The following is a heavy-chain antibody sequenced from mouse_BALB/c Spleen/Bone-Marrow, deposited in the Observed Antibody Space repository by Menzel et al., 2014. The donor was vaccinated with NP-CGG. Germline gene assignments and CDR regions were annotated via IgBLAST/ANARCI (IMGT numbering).Heavy chain of an antibody. Sequence: VQGVESGAELVRPGSSVKISCKASGYTFSNYWMNWMKQRPGQGLEWIGQIYPGDGDTNYIGKFTGKATLTADKSSSTAYMQPSSLTSEDSAVYFCASRGDYSYAMDYWGQGTSVTVSS. D-gene: IGHD1-1*01. J-gene: IGHJ4*01. CDR1: GYTFSNYW. CDR2: IYPGDGDT. CDR3: ASRGDYSYAMDY. V-gene: IGHV1-80*01.